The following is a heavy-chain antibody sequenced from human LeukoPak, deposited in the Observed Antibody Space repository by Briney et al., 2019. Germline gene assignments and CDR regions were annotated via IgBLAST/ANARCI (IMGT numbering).Heavy chain of an antibody. J-gene: IGHJ4*02. CDR3: TTMESGSYPSDY. V-gene: IGHV3-15*01. Sequence: GGSLRLSCAASGFTFSNAWMSWVRQAPGKGLEWVGRIKSKTDGGTTDYAAPVKGRFTISRDDSKNTLYLQMNSLKTEDTAVHYCTTMESGSYPSDYWGQGTLVTVSS. D-gene: IGHD1-26*01. CDR2: IKSKTDGGTT. CDR1: GFTFSNAW.